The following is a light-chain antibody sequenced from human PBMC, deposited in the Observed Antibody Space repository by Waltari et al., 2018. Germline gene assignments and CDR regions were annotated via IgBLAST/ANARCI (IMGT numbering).Light chain of an antibody. CDR1: SSDVGGYNY. Sequence: QSALTQPASVSGSPGQSITISCTGTSSDVGGYNYVPWYQQHPGNAPKLMIYEVSNRPSGVSNRFSGSKSGNTASLTISGLQAEDEADYYCSSYTSSSTLVFGGGTKLTVL. J-gene: IGLJ3*02. CDR2: EVS. V-gene: IGLV2-14*01. CDR3: SSYTSSSTLV.